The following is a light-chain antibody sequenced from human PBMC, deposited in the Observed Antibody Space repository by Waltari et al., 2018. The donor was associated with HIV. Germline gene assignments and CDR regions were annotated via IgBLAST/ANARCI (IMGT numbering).Light chain of an antibody. CDR3: QQLYGAVYT. V-gene: IGKV4-1*01. J-gene: IGKJ2*01. Sequence: DIVMTQTPDSLAVSLGERATINCKSSQSVLYSSNNKDYLAWYQQRPGQPPKLLIYWASTRESGVPDRFSGSGSGTDFNLTISSLQAEDVAVYYCQQLYGAVYTFGQGTKLEIK. CDR2: WAS. CDR1: QSVLYSSNNKDY.